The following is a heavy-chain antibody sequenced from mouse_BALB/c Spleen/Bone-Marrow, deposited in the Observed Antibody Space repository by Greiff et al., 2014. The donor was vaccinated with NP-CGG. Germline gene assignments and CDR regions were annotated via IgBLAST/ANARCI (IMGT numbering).Heavy chain of an antibody. CDR2: IHPYNDGT. V-gene: IGHV1-14*01. CDR1: GYTFTSYV. CDR3: ARTILGYYFDY. Sequence: VQLQQPGPEPVKPGASVKMSCKASGYTFTSYVMHWVKQKPGQGLEWIGYIHPYNDGTKYNARFKGKATLTSDKSSSTAYMELSSLTSEDSAVYYCARTILGYYFDYWGQGTTLTVSS. D-gene: IGHD2-10*02. J-gene: IGHJ2*01.